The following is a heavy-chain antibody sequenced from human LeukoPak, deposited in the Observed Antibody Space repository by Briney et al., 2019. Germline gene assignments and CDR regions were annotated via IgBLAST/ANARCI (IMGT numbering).Heavy chain of an antibody. CDR2: ISYDGSNK. V-gene: IGHV3-30*03. J-gene: IGHJ4*02. Sequence: GGSLRLSCAASGFTFSSYGMHWVRQAPGKGLEWVAVISYDGSNKYYADSVKGRFTISRDNSKNTLYLQMNSLRAEDTAVYYCASAGVYYVTRPCDHWGQGTLVTVSS. CDR3: ASAGVYYVTRPCDH. D-gene: IGHD1-26*01. CDR1: GFTFSSYG.